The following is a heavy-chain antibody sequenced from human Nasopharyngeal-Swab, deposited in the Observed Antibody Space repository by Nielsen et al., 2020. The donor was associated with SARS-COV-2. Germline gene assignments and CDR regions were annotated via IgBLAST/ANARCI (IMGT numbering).Heavy chain of an antibody. Sequence: SETLSLTCAVSGGPISSSNWWSWVRQPPGRGLEWIGEIYHSGSTNYNPSLKSRVTISVDKSKNQFSLKLSSVTAADTAVYYCVRPMQYYDILTGYSPSGMDVWGQGTTVTVSS. CDR3: VRPMQYYDILTGYSPSGMDV. J-gene: IGHJ6*02. D-gene: IGHD3-9*01. CDR2: IYHSGST. CDR1: GGPISSSNW. V-gene: IGHV4-4*02.